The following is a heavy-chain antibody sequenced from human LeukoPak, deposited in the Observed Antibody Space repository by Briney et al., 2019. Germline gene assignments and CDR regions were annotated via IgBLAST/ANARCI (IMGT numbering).Heavy chain of an antibody. CDR3: ARDRNTAMVRPTDFDY. CDR2: ISAYNGNT. D-gene: IGHD5-18*01. V-gene: IGHV1-18*01. J-gene: IGHJ4*02. Sequence: GASVKVSCKASGYTFTSYGISWVRQAPGQGLEWMGWISAYNGNTNYAQKLQGRVTMTTDTSTSTAYMELRSLRSDDTAVYYCARDRNTAMVRPTDFDYWGQGTLVTVSS. CDR1: GYTFTSYG.